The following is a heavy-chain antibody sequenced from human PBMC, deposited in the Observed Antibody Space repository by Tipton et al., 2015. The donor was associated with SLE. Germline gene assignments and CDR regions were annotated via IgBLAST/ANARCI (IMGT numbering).Heavy chain of an antibody. CDR3: AKDQWGDYAYGGAFDI. CDR2: ISGSGGST. CDR1: GFTFSSYA. D-gene: IGHD4-17*01. J-gene: IGHJ3*02. Sequence: GSLRLSCAASGFTFSSYAMSWVRQAPGKGLDWFSAISGSGGSTYYADSVKGRFTISRDNSKNTLYLQMNSLRAEDTAVYYCAKDQWGDYAYGGAFDIWGQGTMVTVSS. V-gene: IGHV3-23*01.